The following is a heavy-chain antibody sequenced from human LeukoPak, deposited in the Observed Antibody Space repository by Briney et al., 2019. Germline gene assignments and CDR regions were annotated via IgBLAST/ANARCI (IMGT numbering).Heavy chain of an antibody. V-gene: IGHV3-23*01. J-gene: IGHJ4*02. Sequence: GGSLRLSCAASGFTFSSYAMSWVRQAPGKGLEWVSAVSGSGGSTYYADSVKGRFTISRDNSKNTLYLQMNSLRAEDTAVYYCASRGGYYDSSGYGGFDYWGQGTLVTVSS. CDR2: VSGSGGST. CDR1: GFTFSSYA. D-gene: IGHD3-22*01. CDR3: ASRGGYYDSSGYGGFDY.